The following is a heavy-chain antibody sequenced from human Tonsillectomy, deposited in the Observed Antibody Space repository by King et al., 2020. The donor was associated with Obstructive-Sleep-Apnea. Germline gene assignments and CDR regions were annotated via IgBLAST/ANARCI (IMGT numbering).Heavy chain of an antibody. V-gene: IGHV3-33*01. J-gene: IGHJ6*02. Sequence: VQLVESGGGVVQPGMSLRLSCAASGFTFSSYGMHWVRQAPGKGLEWVAVLWYDGSNKYYGDSVKGRFTISRDNSKNTLYLQMNSRSAEDTAVYYCARDRWNYYGSGSYGMDVWGQGTTVTVSS. D-gene: IGHD3-10*01. CDR1: GFTFSSYG. CDR2: LWYDGSNK. CDR3: ARDRWNYYGSGSYGMDV.